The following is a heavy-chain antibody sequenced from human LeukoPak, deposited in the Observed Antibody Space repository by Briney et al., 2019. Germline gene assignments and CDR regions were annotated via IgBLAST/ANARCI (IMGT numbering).Heavy chain of an antibody. D-gene: IGHD6-19*01. Sequence: PSETLPLTCSVSGVSISSYYWSWLRQPPGMGLEWIGVMHDSGTTFYNPSLKSRVTMSVDTSKMQFSLQLRSVTAADTAIYYCATYKRISGWYVFDYWGQGTLVTVSS. CDR1: GVSISSYY. J-gene: IGHJ4*02. CDR3: ATYKRISGWYVFDY. CDR2: MHDSGTT. V-gene: IGHV4-59*01.